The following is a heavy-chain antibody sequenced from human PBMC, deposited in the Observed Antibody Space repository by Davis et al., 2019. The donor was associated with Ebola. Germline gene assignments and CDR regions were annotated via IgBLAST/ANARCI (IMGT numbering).Heavy chain of an antibody. Sequence: PSETLSLTCAVYGGSFSGYYWSWIRQPPGKGLEWIGEINHSGSTNYNPSLKSRVTISVDTSKNQFSLKLSSVTAADTAVYYCARGWIRLWFNNHYGMDVWGKGTTVTVSS. CDR3: ARGWIRLWFNNHYGMDV. CDR2: INHSGST. CDR1: GGSFSGYY. D-gene: IGHD5-18*01. V-gene: IGHV4-34*01. J-gene: IGHJ6*04.